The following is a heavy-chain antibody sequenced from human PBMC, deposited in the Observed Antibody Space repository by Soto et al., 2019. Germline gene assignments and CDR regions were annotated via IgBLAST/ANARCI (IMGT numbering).Heavy chain of an antibody. V-gene: IGHV4-34*01. CDR2: INHSGST. CDR1: GGSFSGYY. CDR3: ARGGPGGRSDIVLMVYAMYFDY. D-gene: IGHD2-8*01. Sequence: SETLSLTCAVYGGSFSGYYWSWIRQPPGKGLEWIGEINHSGSTNYNPSLKGRVTISVDTSKNQFSLKLSSVTAADTAVYYCARGGPGGRSDIVLMVYAMYFDYWGQGTLVTVSS. J-gene: IGHJ4*02.